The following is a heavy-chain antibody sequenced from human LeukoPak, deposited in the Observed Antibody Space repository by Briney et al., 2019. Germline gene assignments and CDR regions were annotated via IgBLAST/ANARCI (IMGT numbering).Heavy chain of an antibody. CDR1: GYRFANYW. CDR2: IYPGDSDT. D-gene: IGHD5-24*01. Sequence: GESLKISCKGSGYRFANYWIGWVRQMPGKGLESMGIIYPGDSDTRYSPSFQGQVTMSADKSISTACLQWSSLKASDTAMYYCARVSDGYNDYWGQGTLVTVPS. CDR3: ARVSDGYNDY. V-gene: IGHV5-51*01. J-gene: IGHJ4*02.